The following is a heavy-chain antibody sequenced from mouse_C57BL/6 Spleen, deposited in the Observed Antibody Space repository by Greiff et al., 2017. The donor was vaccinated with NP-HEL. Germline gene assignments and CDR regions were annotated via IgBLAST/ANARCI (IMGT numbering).Heavy chain of an antibody. CDR2: IDPETGGT. V-gene: IGHV1-15*01. CDR1: GYTFTDYE. CDR3: TRRGSGAMDY. Sequence: QVQLQQSGAELVRPGASVTLSCKASGYTFTDYEMHWVKQTPVHGLEWIGAIDPETGGTAYNQKFKGKAILTADKSSSTAYMELRSLTSEDSAVYYCTRRGSGAMDYWGQGTSVTVSS. J-gene: IGHJ4*01.